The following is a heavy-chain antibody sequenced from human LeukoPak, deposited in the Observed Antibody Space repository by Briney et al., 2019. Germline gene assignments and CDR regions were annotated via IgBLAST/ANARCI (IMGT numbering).Heavy chain of an antibody. CDR1: GFTFSTYW. CDR2: FNSDGSST. V-gene: IGHV3-74*01. CDR3: ARDKVATVDY. D-gene: IGHD5-12*01. Sequence: GGSLRLSCAASGFTFSTYWMHWVRQAPGKGLVWVSRFNSDGSSTYYADSVKGRFTISRDNAKNMVYLQMNSLRAEDTAVYFCARDKVATVDYWGQGTLVTVSS. J-gene: IGHJ4*02.